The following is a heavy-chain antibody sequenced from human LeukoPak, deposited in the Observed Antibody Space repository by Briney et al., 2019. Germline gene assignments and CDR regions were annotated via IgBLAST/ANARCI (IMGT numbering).Heavy chain of an antibody. J-gene: IGHJ4*02. CDR2: IKQDGSEK. V-gene: IGHV3-7*01. CDR1: GFTFSSYW. Sequence: GSLRLSCAASGFTFSSYWMSWVRQAPGKGLEWVANIKQDGSEKYYVDSVKGRFTISRDNAKNSLYLQMNSLRAEDTAVYYYARGDSSGWHLCLDYWGQGTLVTVSS. CDR3: ARGDSSGWHLCLDY. D-gene: IGHD6-19*01.